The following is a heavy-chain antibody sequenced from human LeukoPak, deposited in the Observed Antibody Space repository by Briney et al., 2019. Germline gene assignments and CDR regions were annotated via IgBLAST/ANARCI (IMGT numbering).Heavy chain of an antibody. CDR3: ARGRSNYYGMDV. CDR2: IYYNGNT. V-gene: IGHV4-59*01. D-gene: IGHD1-26*01. J-gene: IGHJ6*02. Sequence: SETLSLTCTVSGGSISSYYWNWIRQPPGKGLEWIGYIYYNGNTNYSPSLKSRVTMSVDTSKNLFSLKVSSETAADTAVYYCARGRSNYYGMDVWGQGTTVTVSS. CDR1: GGSISSYY.